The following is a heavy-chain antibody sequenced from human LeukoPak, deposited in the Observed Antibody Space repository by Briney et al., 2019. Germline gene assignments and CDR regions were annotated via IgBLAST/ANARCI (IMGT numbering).Heavy chain of an antibody. Sequence: GGSLRLSCVASGFTFSSHWMSWVRQAPGKGLEWVANVNQDGSEKYYVESVKGRFTISRDNAKNSLYLQVNSLRAEDTAIYYRARERDARFDSWGQGTLVTVSS. D-gene: IGHD2-2*01. CDR1: GFTFSSHW. J-gene: IGHJ4*02. V-gene: IGHV3-7*01. CDR2: VNQDGSEK. CDR3: ARERDARFDS.